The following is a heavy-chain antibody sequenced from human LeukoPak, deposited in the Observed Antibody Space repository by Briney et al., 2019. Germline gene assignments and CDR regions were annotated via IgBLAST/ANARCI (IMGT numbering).Heavy chain of an antibody. J-gene: IGHJ4*02. D-gene: IGHD6-19*01. CDR3: AREGAYISGWPIFYY. Sequence: GGSLRLSCAASGFTFSSYEMNWVRQAPGKGLEWVSYISSSGSTIYYADSVKGRFTISRDNAKNSLYLQMNSLRTTDPSVYYCAREGAYISGWPIFYYWGQGTLVTVSS. CDR1: GFTFSSYE. V-gene: IGHV3-48*03. CDR2: ISSSGSTI.